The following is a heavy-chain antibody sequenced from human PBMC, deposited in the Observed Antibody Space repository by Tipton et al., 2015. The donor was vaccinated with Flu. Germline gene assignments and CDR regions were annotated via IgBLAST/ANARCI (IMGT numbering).Heavy chain of an antibody. J-gene: IGHJ4*02. CDR3: ARVGDGYAYDY. V-gene: IGHV4-4*07. CDR1: GGSVSSFF. Sequence: LSLTCSVSGGSVSSFFWSWIRQPAGKGLEWIGRIYTSGSTKYNPSLKSRVTMSVDTSKNQVSLKLTSVTAADTAVYYCARVGDGYAYDYWGQGTLVTVSS. CDR2: IYTSGST. D-gene: IGHD5-24*01.